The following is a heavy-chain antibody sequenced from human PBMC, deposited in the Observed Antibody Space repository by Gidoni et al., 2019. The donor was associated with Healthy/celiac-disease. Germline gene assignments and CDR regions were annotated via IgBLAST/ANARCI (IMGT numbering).Heavy chain of an antibody. D-gene: IGHD2-15*01. CDR3: ARQSGGGYYGMDV. CDR1: GGSISSSSYY. J-gene: IGHJ6*02. Sequence: QLQLQESGPGLVKPSETLSLTCTVSGGSISSSSYYWGWIRQPPGKGLEWIGSIYYSGSTYYNPSLKSRVTISVDTSKNQFSLKLSSVTAADTAVYYCARQSGGGYYGMDVWGQGTTVTVSS. V-gene: IGHV4-39*01. CDR2: IYYSGST.